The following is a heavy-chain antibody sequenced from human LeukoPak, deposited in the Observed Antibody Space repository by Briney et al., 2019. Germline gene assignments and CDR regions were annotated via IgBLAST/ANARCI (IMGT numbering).Heavy chain of an antibody. Sequence: PSGTLSLTCTVSEGSISHYFWNWIRQPPGKGLEWIGNINYIGNTNYNPSLKTRVTISIDTSKNQFSLTLRSVTTADTALYYCARDWELGYWGQGTRVTVSS. V-gene: IGHV4-59*01. CDR3: ARDWELGY. D-gene: IGHD4-23*01. CDR1: EGSISHYF. J-gene: IGHJ4*02. CDR2: INYIGNT.